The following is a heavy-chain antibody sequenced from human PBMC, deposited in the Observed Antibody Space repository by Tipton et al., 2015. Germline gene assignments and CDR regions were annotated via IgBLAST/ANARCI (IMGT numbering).Heavy chain of an antibody. CDR1: GFSFSDAW. CDR3: ARTIPVAGTYGMDV. Sequence: SLRLSCVASGFSFSDAWMNWVRQAPGKGLEWVALISYDGSDKYYADSVKGRFTISRDSSENTLYLQMNSLRAEDTAVYYCARTIPVAGTYGMDVWGQGTTVTVSS. CDR2: ISYDGSDK. D-gene: IGHD6-19*01. V-gene: IGHV3-30*01. J-gene: IGHJ6*02.